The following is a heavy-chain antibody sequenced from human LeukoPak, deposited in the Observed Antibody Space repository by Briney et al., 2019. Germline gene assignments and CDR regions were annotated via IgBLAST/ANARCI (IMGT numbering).Heavy chain of an antibody. CDR2: INHSGST. CDR1: GGSFSGYY. V-gene: IGHV4-34*01. D-gene: IGHD1-26*01. J-gene: IGHJ3*02. Sequence: SETLSLTCAVYGGSFSGYYWSWIRQPPGKGLEWIGEINHSGSTNYNPSLKSRVTISVDTSKNQFSLKLSSVTAADTAVYYCARRLRATGAFDIWGQGTMVTVSS. CDR3: ARRLRATGAFDI.